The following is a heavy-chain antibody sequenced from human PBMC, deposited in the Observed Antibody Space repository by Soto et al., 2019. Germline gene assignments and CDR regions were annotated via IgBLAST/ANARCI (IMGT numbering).Heavy chain of an antibody. J-gene: IGHJ4*02. CDR3: AKDGGRQPGEYYFDY. CDR1: GFTFSSYA. V-gene: IGHV3-23*01. CDR2: ISGSGGST. Sequence: EVQLLESGGGLVQPGGSLRLSCAASGFTFSSYAMSWVRQAPGKGLEWVSAISGSGGSTYYADSVKGRFTISRDNSKNTLYLQMNSLRGEDTAVYYCAKDGGRQPGEYYFDYWGQGTLVTVSS. D-gene: IGHD3-16*01.